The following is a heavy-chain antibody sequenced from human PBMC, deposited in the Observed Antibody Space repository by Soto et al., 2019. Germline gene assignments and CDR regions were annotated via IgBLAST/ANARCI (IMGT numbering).Heavy chain of an antibody. J-gene: IGHJ4*02. V-gene: IGHV3-7*03. CDR1: GFTFSSYW. Sequence: LRLSCAASGFTFSSYWMIWVRQAPGKGLEWVANIKQDGSEKYYVDSVKGRFTISRDNAKNSLYLQMNSLRAEDTAVYYCASDYYDSSGYSDYWGQGTLVTVSS. CDR3: ASDYYDSSGYSDY. D-gene: IGHD3-22*01. CDR2: IKQDGSEK.